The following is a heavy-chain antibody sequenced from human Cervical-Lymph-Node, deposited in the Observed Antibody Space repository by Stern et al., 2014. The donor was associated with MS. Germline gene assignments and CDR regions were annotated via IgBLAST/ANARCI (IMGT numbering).Heavy chain of an antibody. CDR2: IWYDGSNK. J-gene: IGHJ6*02. Sequence: VQLVESGGGVVQPGRSLRLSCAASGFTFSSYGMHWVRQAPGKGLEWVAGIWYDGSNKYYADSVKGRFTISRDNSKNTLYLQMNSLRAEDTAVYYCARGNWNYRFYYYGMDVWGQGTTVTVSS. CDR3: ARGNWNYRFYYYGMDV. V-gene: IGHV3-33*01. CDR1: GFTFSSYG. D-gene: IGHD1-7*01.